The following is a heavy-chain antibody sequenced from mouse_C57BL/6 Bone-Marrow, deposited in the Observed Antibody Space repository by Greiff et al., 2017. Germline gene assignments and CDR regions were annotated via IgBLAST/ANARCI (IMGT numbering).Heavy chain of an antibody. J-gene: IGHJ4*01. V-gene: IGHV1-64*01. CDR3: ARRLGPSFYYSNYGAMDY. CDR1: GYTFTSYW. Sequence: VQLQQPGAELVKPGASVKLSCKASGYTFTSYWMHWVKQRPGQGLEWIGMIHPNSGSTNYNEKFKSKATLTVDKSSSTAYMQLSSLTSEDSAVYYCARRLGPSFYYSNYGAMDYWGQGTSVTVSS. D-gene: IGHD2-5*01. CDR2: IHPNSGST.